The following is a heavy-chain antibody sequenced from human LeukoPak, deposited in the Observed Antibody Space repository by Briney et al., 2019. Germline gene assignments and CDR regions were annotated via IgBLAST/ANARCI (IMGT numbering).Heavy chain of an antibody. CDR3: ARGSGETGGYYYVY. J-gene: IGHJ4*02. CDR2: IIPMFGTA. V-gene: IGHV1-69*13. Sequence: VASVKVSCKASGYTFTGYYMHWVRQAPGQGLEWMGGIIPMFGTANYAQKFQGRVTITADESTRTAYMELRTLRSEDTAIYYCARGSGETGGYYYVYWGRGTPVTVSS. D-gene: IGHD3-22*01. CDR1: GYTFTGYY.